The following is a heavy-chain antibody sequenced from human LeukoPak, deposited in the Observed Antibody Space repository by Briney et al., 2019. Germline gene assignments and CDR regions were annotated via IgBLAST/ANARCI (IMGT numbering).Heavy chain of an antibody. CDR1: GFTVSSNY. V-gene: IGHV3-66*01. J-gene: IGHJ4*02. CDR3: ARVGSTWSYFDY. D-gene: IGHD6-13*01. CDR2: IYSGGST. Sequence: QSGGSLRLSCAASGFTVSSNYMSWVRQAPGKGLEWVSVIYSGGSTYYADSVKGRFTISRDNAKNSLYLQMNRLRAEDTAVYYCARVGSTWSYFDYWGQGTLVTVSS.